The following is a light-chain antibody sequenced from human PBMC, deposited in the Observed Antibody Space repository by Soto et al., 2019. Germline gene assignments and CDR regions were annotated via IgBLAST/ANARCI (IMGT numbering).Light chain of an antibody. CDR3: SSYTSSILV. CDR1: SSDVGGYNY. Sequence: QSVLTQPASVSGSPGQSITISCTGTSSDVGGYNYVSWYQQYPGKAPKLMIYEVSNRPSGVSNRFAGSKSGNTASLTISGLQAEDEADYYCSSYTSSILVFGGGTKATV. V-gene: IGLV2-14*01. J-gene: IGLJ3*02. CDR2: EVS.